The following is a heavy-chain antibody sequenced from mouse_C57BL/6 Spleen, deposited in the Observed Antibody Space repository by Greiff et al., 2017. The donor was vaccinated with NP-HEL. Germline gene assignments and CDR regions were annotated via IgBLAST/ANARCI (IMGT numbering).Heavy chain of an antibody. D-gene: IGHD2-3*01. CDR3: ARWLLHAMDY. V-gene: IGHV1-61*01. CDR1: GYTFTSYW. Sequence: QVQLQQPGAELVRPGSSVKLSCKASGYTFTSYWMDWVKQRPGQGLEWIGNIYPSDSETHYNQKFKDKATLTVDKSSSTAYMQLSSLTSEDSAVYYCARWLLHAMDYWGQGTSATVSS. J-gene: IGHJ4*01. CDR2: IYPSDSET.